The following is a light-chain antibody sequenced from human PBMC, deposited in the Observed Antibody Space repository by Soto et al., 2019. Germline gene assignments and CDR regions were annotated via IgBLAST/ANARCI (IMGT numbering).Light chain of an antibody. CDR3: QQSYSSPPT. CDR2: DAS. J-gene: IGKJ2*01. V-gene: IGKV1-39*01. Sequence: DIQMTQSPSSLSASVXDXXXFTCRASQSISRYLNWYQQKPGKAPNLLIYDASSLRSGVQSRFSGSGSGTDFTLTINSLQPEDFATYYCQQSYSSPPTFGQGTRLEI. CDR1: QSISRY.